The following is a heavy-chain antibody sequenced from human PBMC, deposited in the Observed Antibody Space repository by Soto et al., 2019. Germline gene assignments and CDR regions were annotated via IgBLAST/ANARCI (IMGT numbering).Heavy chain of an antibody. J-gene: IGHJ6*02. CDR3: AQGPLVGTNYKYYDMDV. Sequence: EVQLLESGGGLVQPGGSLRLSCAAYGFTISTAMTWVRQAPGKGLEWVSSFSGDGINTYYVDSVKGRLPFYRDNSKTPLNLQMDNLRVEDTAVYHCAQGPLVGTNYKYYDMDVWGQGTTVTVSS. CDR1: GFTISTA. V-gene: IGHV3-23*01. CDR2: FSGDGINT. D-gene: IGHD1-26*01.